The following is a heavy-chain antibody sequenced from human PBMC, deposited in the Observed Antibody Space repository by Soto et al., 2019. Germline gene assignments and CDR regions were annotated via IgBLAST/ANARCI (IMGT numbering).Heavy chain of an antibody. CDR1: GFTFSNYG. CDR2: VSYDGSDK. J-gene: IGHJ4*02. V-gene: IGHV3-30*18. CDR3: ANRDGTRFGN. D-gene: IGHD6-13*01. Sequence: QVQLVESGGGVVQPGRSLRLSCAASGFTFSNYGMHWVRQAPGKGLEWVAAVSYDGSDKNYVDSVKGRFTISRDNSKNTLYLQMNSLRAEDTAVYYCANRDGTRFGNWGQGTLVTVSS.